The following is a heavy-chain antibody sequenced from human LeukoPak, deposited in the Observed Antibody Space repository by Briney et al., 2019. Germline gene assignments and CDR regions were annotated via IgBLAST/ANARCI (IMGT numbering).Heavy chain of an antibody. D-gene: IGHD3-10*01. V-gene: IGHV3-7*01. Sequence: GGSLRLSCAASGFTFSSYWMSWVRQAPGKGLEWVANIKQDGSEKYYVDSVKGRFTISRDNAKNSLYLQMNSLRAEDTAVYYCARARYYYGSGGYLTPYYFDYWGQGTLVTVSS. J-gene: IGHJ4*02. CDR3: ARARYYYGSGGYLTPYYFDY. CDR1: GFTFSSYW. CDR2: IKQDGSEK.